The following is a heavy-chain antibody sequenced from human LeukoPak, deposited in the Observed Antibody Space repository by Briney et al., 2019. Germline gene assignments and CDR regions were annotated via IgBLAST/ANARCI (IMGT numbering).Heavy chain of an antibody. CDR3: ARSVVAATPGFDY. CDR1: EYTFTGYY. Sequence: GASVKVSCKASEYTFTGYYMHWVRQAPGQGLEWMGIINPSGGSTSYAQKFQGRVTMTRDMSTSTVYMELSSLRSEDTAVYYCARSVVAATPGFDYWGQGTLVTVSS. V-gene: IGHV1-46*01. D-gene: IGHD2-15*01. CDR2: INPSGGST. J-gene: IGHJ4*02.